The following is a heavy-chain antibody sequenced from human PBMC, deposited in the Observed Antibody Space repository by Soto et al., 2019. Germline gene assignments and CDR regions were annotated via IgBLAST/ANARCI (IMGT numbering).Heavy chain of an antibody. CDR3: ARDSNEPGNDYGDYVYRMDV. D-gene: IGHD4-17*01. CDR1: GFTFSSYG. CDR2: IWYDGSNK. J-gene: IGHJ6*02. V-gene: IGHV3-33*01. Sequence: GGSLRLSCAASGFTFSSYGMHWVRQAPGKGLEWVAVIWYDGSNKYYADSVKGRFTISRDNSKNTLYLQMNSLRAEDTAVYYCARDSNEPGNDYGDYVYRMDVWGQGTTVTVSS.